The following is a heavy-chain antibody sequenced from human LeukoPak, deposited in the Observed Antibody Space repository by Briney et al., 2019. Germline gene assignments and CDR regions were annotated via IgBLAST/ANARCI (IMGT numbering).Heavy chain of an antibody. Sequence: GGSLRLSCAASGFTFSNYGMHWVRQAPGKGLEWVSAITGSGRTTYYADSVKGRFTISRDNSKNTLYLQMNSLRAEDTAVYYCAKQVAVAGVDYWGQGTLVTVSS. J-gene: IGHJ4*02. CDR2: ITGSGRTT. CDR1: GFTFSNYG. D-gene: IGHD6-19*01. CDR3: AKQVAVAGVDY. V-gene: IGHV3-23*01.